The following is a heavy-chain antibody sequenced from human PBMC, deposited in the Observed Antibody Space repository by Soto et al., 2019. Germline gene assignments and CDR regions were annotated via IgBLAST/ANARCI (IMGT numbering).Heavy chain of an antibody. J-gene: IGHJ3*02. CDR1: GFTFSSYG. V-gene: IGHV3-33*01. D-gene: IGHD1-1*01. CDR3: ARDGGGGNEHDAFDI. CDR2: IWYDGSNK. Sequence: QVQLVESGGGVVQPGRSLRLSCAASGFTFSSYGMHWVRQAPGKGLEWVAVIWYDGSNKYYADSVKGRFTISRDNTNNTLYLQMNSLRAEDTAVYYCARDGGGGNEHDAFDIWGQGTMVTVSS.